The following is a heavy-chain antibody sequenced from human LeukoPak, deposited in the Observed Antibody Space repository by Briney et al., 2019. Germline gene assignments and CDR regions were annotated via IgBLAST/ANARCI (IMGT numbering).Heavy chain of an antibody. D-gene: IGHD2-2*02. CDR3: ARVVDCSSTSCYTGSDY. V-gene: IGHV1-69*01. CDR2: IIPIFGTA. Sequence: SVKVSCKAPGGTFSSYAISWVRQAPGQGLEWMGGIIPIFGTANYAQKFQGRVTITADESTSTAYMELSSLRSEDTAVYYCARVVDCSSTSCYTGSDYWGQGTLVTVSS. J-gene: IGHJ4*02. CDR1: GGTFSSYA.